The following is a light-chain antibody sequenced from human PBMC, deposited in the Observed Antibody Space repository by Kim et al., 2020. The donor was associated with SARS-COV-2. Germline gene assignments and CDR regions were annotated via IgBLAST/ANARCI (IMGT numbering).Light chain of an antibody. Sequence: PGERAPLSCRASQSVSSSYLAWYQQKPGQAPRLLIYGASSRATGIPDRFSGSGSGTDFTLTISRLEPEDFAVYYCQQYGSSPWTFGQGTKVDIK. V-gene: IGKV3-20*01. CDR2: GAS. CDR1: QSVSSSY. J-gene: IGKJ1*01. CDR3: QQYGSSPWT.